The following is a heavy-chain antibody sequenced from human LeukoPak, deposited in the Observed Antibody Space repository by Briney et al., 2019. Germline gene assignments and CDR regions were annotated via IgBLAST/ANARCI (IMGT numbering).Heavy chain of an antibody. Sequence: PGGSLRLSCAASGFTVSSNYMSWVRQASEKGLEWVSILYSGGSAYYADSVKGRFTISRDNSKNTLYLQMNSLGVEDTAVYYCARTTVESGRYDAFDIWGQGTLVSVSS. V-gene: IGHV3-53*01. D-gene: IGHD4-23*01. CDR1: GFTVSSNY. J-gene: IGHJ3*02. CDR3: ARTTVESGRYDAFDI. CDR2: LYSGGSA.